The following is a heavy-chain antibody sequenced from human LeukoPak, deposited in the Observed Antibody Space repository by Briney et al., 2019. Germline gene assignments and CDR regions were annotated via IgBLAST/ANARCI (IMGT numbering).Heavy chain of an antibody. CDR2: LRFDGSNE. CDR3: TKEGLPSGSSWSAWFDP. V-gene: IGHV3-30*02. Sequence: GGSLRLSCAASGFTFSSHGMHWVRQAPGKGLEWVAFLRFDGSNEDYADSVKGRFNITRDNSKNTLYLQMNSLRAEDTAVYYCTKEGLPSGSSWSAWFDPWGQGTLVTVSS. D-gene: IGHD3-10*01. CDR1: GFTFSSHG. J-gene: IGHJ5*02.